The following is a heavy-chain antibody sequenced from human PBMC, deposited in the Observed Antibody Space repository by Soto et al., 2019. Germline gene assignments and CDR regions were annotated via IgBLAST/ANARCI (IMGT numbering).Heavy chain of an antibody. V-gene: IGHV1-69*13. CDR3: ARERYYYDSSGSELVHPAESLYYFDY. J-gene: IGHJ4*02. CDR1: GGTFSSYA. Sequence: SVKVSCKASGGTFSSYAISWVRQAPGQGLEWMGGIIPIFGTANYAQKSQGRVTITADESTSTAYMELSSLRSEDTAVYYCARERYYYDSSGSELVHPAESLYYFDYWGQGTLVTVSS. D-gene: IGHD3-22*01. CDR2: IIPIFGTA.